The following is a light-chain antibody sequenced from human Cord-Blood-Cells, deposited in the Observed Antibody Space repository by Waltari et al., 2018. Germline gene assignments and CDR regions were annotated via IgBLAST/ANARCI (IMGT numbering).Light chain of an antibody. CDR3: QQYGSSPYT. Sequence: EIVLTQSPCTLSFSPGERATLSCRASQSVSSSYLTWYQQKPGQAPRLLIYGASSRATGIPDRFSGSGSGTEFTLTISRLEPEDFAVYYCQQYGSSPYTFGQGTKLEIK. CDR2: GAS. CDR1: QSVSSSY. V-gene: IGKV3-20*01. J-gene: IGKJ2*01.